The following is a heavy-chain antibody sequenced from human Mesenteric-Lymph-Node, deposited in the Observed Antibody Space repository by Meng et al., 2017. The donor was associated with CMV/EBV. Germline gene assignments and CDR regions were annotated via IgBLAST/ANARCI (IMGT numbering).Heavy chain of an antibody. CDR3: ARGAPWGLPHYGMDV. Sequence: SVKVSCKASGYTFTSYGISWVRQAPGQGLEWMGGIIPIFGTANYAQKFQGRVTITTDESTSTAYMELSSLRSEDTAVYYCARGAPWGLPHYGMDVWGQGTTVTVSS. CDR2: IIPIFGTA. CDR1: GYTFTSYG. J-gene: IGHJ6*02. V-gene: IGHV1-69*05. D-gene: IGHD4-11*01.